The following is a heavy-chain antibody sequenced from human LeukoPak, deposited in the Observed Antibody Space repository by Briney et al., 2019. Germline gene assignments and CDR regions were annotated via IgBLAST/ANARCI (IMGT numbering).Heavy chain of an antibody. CDR1: GGSFSGYC. V-gene: IGHV3-23*01. CDR3: ASHRSSWLIDY. J-gene: IGHJ4*02. CDR2: ISGSGGST. D-gene: IGHD5-12*01. Sequence: ETLSLTCAVYGGSFSGYCWSWVRQAPGKGLEWVSAISGSGGSTYYADSVRGRFTISRDNSKHTLYLQMNSLRAEDAAVYYCASHRSSWLIDYWGQGTLVTISS.